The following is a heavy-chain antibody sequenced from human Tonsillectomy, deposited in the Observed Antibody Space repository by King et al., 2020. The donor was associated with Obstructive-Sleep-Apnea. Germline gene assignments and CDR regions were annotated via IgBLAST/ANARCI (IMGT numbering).Heavy chain of an antibody. Sequence: VRLVESGGGVVQPGRSLRLSCTASGLTFSRNAMHWVRQAPGKGLEWVAVISYDASSQYYADSVKGRFTISRDNSKNTLYLQMNSLRVEDTAVYFCTRSTYYYGSGSYSDYWGQGTLVTVSS. V-gene: IGHV3-30-3*01. CDR1: GLTFSRNA. CDR3: TRSTYYYGSGSYSDY. J-gene: IGHJ4*02. CDR2: ISYDASSQ. D-gene: IGHD3-10*01.